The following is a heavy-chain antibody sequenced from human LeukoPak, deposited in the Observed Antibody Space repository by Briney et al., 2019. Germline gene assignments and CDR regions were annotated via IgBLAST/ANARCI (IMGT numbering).Heavy chain of an antibody. V-gene: IGHV3-23*01. CDR1: GFTFTNYD. CDR3: ARAPHWDYYYYYYMDV. CDR2: ISGSGSST. Sequence: GGTLRLSCAASGFTFTNYDMSWVRQAPGKGLEWVSAISGSGSSTYYADSVKGRFTISRDNAKNTLYLQMNSLRAEDTAVYYCARAPHWDYYYYYYMDVWGKGTTVTISS. D-gene: IGHD3-16*01. J-gene: IGHJ6*03.